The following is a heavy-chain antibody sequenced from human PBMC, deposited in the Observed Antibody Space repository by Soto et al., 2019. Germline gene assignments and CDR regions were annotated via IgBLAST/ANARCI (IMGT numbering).Heavy chain of an antibody. CDR3: ARGGAYTYGYSDHYGMDV. CDR1: GYSFTTYW. D-gene: IGHD5-18*01. J-gene: IGHJ6*02. V-gene: IGHV5-51*01. CDR2: IYPDDSDT. Sequence: GESLKISCKGSGYSFTTYWIGWVRQMPGKGLEWMGIIYPDDSDTRYSPSFQGQVTISADNSISTASLQWSSLKASDTAMYYWARGGAYTYGYSDHYGMDVWAQRTTVTVSS.